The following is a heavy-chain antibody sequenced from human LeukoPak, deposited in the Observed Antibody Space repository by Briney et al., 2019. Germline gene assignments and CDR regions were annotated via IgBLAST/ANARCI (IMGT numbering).Heavy chain of an antibody. V-gene: IGHV3-21*01. D-gene: IGHD5-12*01. CDR1: GFTLSSYS. J-gene: IGHJ4*02. Sequence: GGSLRLSFAASGFTLSSYSMNWVRQAPGKGLEWVSSISSSSSYIYYADSVKGRFTISRDNARNSLYLQMNSLRAEDTAVYYCASQGSGYDSSIDHWGQGTLVTVSS. CDR2: ISSSSSYI. CDR3: ASQGSGYDSSIDH.